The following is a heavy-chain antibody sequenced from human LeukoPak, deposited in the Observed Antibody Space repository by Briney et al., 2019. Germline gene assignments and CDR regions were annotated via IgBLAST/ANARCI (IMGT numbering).Heavy chain of an antibody. CDR1: GYSISSSNW. D-gene: IGHD2-2*01. J-gene: IGHJ3*02. Sequence: SETLSLTCAVSGYSISSSNWWGWIRQPPGKGLEWIGYIYYSGSTYYNPSLKSRVTMSVDTSKNQFSLKLSSVTAVDTAVYYWAREGRYCSSTSCYGPAFDIWGQGTMVTVSS. V-gene: IGHV4-28*03. CDR3: AREGRYCSSTSCYGPAFDI. CDR2: IYYSGST.